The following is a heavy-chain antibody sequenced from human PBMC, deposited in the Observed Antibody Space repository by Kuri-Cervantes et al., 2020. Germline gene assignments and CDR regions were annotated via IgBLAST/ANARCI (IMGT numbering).Heavy chain of an antibody. D-gene: IGHD2-8*01. Sequence: GESLKISCAASGFTFDDYAMHWVRQAPGKGLEWVSLISWDGGSTYYADSVKGRFTISRDNSKNTLYLQMNSLSAEDTAVYYCARGRGNGGKIEYNWFDPWGQGTLVTVSS. CDR2: ISWDGGST. CDR3: ARGRGNGGKIEYNWFDP. V-gene: IGHV3-43D*03. CDR1: GFTFDDYA. J-gene: IGHJ5*02.